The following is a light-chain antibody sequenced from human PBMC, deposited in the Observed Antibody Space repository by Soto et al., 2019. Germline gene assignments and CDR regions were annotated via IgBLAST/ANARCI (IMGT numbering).Light chain of an antibody. V-gene: IGKV3-20*01. CDR2: GAS. CDR3: QQYGSSPRM. Sequence: EIELTQSPGTLSLPPGERATLSCRASQSVSSSYLAWYQQKPGQAPRLLIYGASSRATGIPDRFSGSGSGTDFTLTISRLEPEDFAVYYCQQYGSSPRMFGQGTKVEIK. CDR1: QSVSSSY. J-gene: IGKJ1*01.